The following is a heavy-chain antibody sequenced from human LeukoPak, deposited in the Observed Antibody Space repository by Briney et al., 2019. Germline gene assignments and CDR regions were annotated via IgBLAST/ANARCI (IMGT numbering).Heavy chain of an antibody. CDR2: IRQDGGEK. V-gene: IGHV3-7*01. CDR1: GFTFTDYW. J-gene: IGHJ4*01. CDR3: ARDGTAAGLYFDL. Sequence: GGSLRLSCAVSGFTFTDYWMNWVRQAPGKALEWVASIRQDGGEKSYVDSVKGRFTISRDNTKSSLYLQINSLRAEDTAVYYCARDGTAAGLYFDLWGQGTLVTVSS. D-gene: IGHD6-13*01.